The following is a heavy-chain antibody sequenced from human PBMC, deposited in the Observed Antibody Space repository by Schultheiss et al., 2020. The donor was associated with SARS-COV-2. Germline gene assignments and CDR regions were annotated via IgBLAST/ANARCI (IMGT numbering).Heavy chain of an antibody. V-gene: IGHV4-59*12. CDR1: GGSISSYY. CDR3: ARCIRTMPLAN. CDR2: IYYSGST. Sequence: SETLSLTCTVSGGSISSYYWSWIRQPPGKGLEWIGYIYYSGSTNYNPSLKSRVTISVDTSKNQFSLKLSSVTAADTAVYYCARCIRTMPLANWGQGTLVTVSS. J-gene: IGHJ4*02. D-gene: IGHD2-2*01.